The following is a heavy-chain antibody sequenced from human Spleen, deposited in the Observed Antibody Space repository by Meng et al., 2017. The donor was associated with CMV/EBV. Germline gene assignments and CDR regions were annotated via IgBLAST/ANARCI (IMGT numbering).Heavy chain of an antibody. CDR3: ARWGWRTARVGPRFDY. J-gene: IGHJ4*02. D-gene: IGHD6-6*01. Sequence: GESLKISCSTSGFLFSSHSMNWVRQAPGKGLEWVSYISSSGSTIYYADSVKGRFTISRDNAKNSLFLQMNSLRAEDTAVYYCARWGWRTARVGPRFDYWGQGTLVTVSS. V-gene: IGHV3-48*04. CDR1: GFLFSSHS. CDR2: ISSSGSTI.